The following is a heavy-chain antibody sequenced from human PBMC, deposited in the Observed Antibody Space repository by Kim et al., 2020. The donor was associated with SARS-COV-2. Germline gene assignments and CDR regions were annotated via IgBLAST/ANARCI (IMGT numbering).Heavy chain of an antibody. V-gene: IGHV1-18*04. CDR1: GYTFTSYG. D-gene: IGHD1-26*01. CDR2: ISAYNGNT. J-gene: IGHJ4*02. Sequence: ASVKVSCKASGYTFTSYGISWVRQAPGQGLEWMGWISAYNGNTNYAQKLQGRVTMTTDTSTSTAYMELRSLRSDDTAVYYCASGRSGSYTGAFDYWGQGTLVTVSS. CDR3: ASGRSGSYTGAFDY.